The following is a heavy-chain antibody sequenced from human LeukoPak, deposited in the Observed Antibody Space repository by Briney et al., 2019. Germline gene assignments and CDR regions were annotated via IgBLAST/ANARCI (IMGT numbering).Heavy chain of an antibody. D-gene: IGHD4-17*01. CDR2: ISAYNGNT. Sequence: VASVRVSCKASGYTFTSYGISWVRQAPGQGLEWMGWISAYNGNTNYAQKLQGRVTMTTDTSTSTAYMELRSLRSDDTAVYYCARSTVTTYNWFDPWAREPWSPSPQ. CDR1: GYTFTSYG. V-gene: IGHV1-18*01. CDR3: ARSTVTTYNWFDP. J-gene: IGHJ5*02.